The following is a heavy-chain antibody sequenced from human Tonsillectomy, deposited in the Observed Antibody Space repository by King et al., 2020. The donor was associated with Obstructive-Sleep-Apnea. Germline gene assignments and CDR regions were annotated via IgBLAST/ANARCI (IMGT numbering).Heavy chain of an antibody. Sequence: QLQESGPGLVKPSETLSLTCSVSGGSTSSYYWSWIRQPPGKGLEWIGYVYYSGTTNSNPSLKSRVTMSIDTFKNQISLNLRSVTAADTAVYYCARDNGGIPNHYYFYYMDVWGKGTTVTVSS. J-gene: IGHJ6*03. CDR3: ARDNGGIPNHYYFYYMDV. CDR2: VYYSGTT. CDR1: GGSTSSYY. D-gene: IGHD2-15*01. V-gene: IGHV4-59*01.